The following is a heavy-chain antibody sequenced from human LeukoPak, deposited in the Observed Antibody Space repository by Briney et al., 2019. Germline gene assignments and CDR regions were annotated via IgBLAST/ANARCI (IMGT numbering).Heavy chain of an antibody. D-gene: IGHD5-18*01. CDR1: GYTFTDYY. CDR3: ARGEWLLHY. Sequence: ASVKVSCKASGYTFTDYYIHWMRQAPGQGLEWMGRINPNSGGTNSSQKFQGRVTMTRDTSISTAYMELSRLRSDDTAVYYCARGEWLLHYWGQGILVTVSS. V-gene: IGHV1-2*06. J-gene: IGHJ4*02. CDR2: INPNSGGT.